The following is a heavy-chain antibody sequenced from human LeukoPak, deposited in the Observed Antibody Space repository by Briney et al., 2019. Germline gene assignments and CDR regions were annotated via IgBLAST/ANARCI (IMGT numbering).Heavy chain of an antibody. CDR2: IYYSGST. J-gene: IGHJ3*02. CDR1: GGSISSYY. Sequence: SEALSLTCTVSGGSISSYYWSWIRQPPGKGLEWIGYIYYSGSTNYNPSLKSRVTISVDTSKNQFSLKLSSVTAADTAVYYCARGYYYDSSGYPDAFDIWGQGTMVTVSS. D-gene: IGHD3-22*01. V-gene: IGHV4-59*01. CDR3: ARGYYYDSSGYPDAFDI.